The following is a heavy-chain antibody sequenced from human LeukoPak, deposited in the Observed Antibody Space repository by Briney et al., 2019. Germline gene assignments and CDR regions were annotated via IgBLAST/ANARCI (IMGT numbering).Heavy chain of an antibody. D-gene: IGHD5-12*01. Sequence: ASVKVSCKASGGTFSSYAISWVRQAPGQGLEWMGWINPNSGGTNYAQKFQGRVTMTRDTSISTVYMELSRLRSDDTAVYYCAKDRAVATIGGIDYWGQGTLVTVSS. CDR2: INPNSGGT. CDR3: AKDRAVATIGGIDY. J-gene: IGHJ4*02. CDR1: GGTFSSYA. V-gene: IGHV1-2*02.